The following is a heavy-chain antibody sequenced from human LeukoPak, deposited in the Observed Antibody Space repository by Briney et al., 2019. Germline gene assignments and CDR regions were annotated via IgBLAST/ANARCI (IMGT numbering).Heavy chain of an antibody. CDR3: AKDPGLVGEANRGPRYFDY. CDR2: ISASGSNT. CDR1: GFTFSSYA. D-gene: IGHD7-27*01. Sequence: PGGSLRLSCAASGFTFSSYAMSWVRQAPGKGLEWVSGISASGSNTNYADSVKGRFTISRDYSKNTLYLQMNSLRAEDTAVYYCAKDPGLVGEANRGPRYFDYWGQGTLVTVSS. V-gene: IGHV3-23*01. J-gene: IGHJ4*02.